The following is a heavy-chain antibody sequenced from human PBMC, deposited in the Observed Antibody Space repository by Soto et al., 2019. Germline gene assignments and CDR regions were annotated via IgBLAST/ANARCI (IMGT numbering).Heavy chain of an antibody. Sequence: GGSLRLSCAASGFTFSSYAMHWVRQAPGKGLEWVAVISYDGSNKYYADSVKGRFTISRDNSKNTLYLQMNSLRAEDTAVYYCARSPGIAVARELYWGQGTLVTVSS. D-gene: IGHD6-19*01. CDR2: ISYDGSNK. J-gene: IGHJ4*02. V-gene: IGHV3-30-3*01. CDR1: GFTFSSYA. CDR3: ARSPGIAVARELY.